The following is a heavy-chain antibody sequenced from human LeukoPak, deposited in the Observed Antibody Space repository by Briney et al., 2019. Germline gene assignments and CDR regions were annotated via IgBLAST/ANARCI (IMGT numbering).Heavy chain of an antibody. CDR3: ARVAYYYDSSGYHDY. Sequence: PGGSLRLSCAASGFTFSSYWMSWVRQAPGKGLEWVANIKQDGSEKYYVDSVKGRFTISRDNAKNSLYLQMNGLRAEDTAVYYCARVAYYYDSSGYHDYWGQGTLVTVSS. D-gene: IGHD3-22*01. CDR1: GFTFSSYW. CDR2: IKQDGSEK. J-gene: IGHJ4*02. V-gene: IGHV3-7*01.